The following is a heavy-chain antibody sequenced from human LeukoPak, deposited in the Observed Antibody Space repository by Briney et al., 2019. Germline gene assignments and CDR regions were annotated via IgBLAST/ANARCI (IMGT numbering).Heavy chain of an antibody. CDR2: ISYDGSNK. J-gene: IGHJ4*02. V-gene: IGHV3-30*18. CDR1: GFTFSSYG. CDR3: AKDIYDSSGYYYPPSTTFDY. Sequence: PGGSLRLSCAASGFTFSSYGMHWVRQAPGKGLEWVAVISYDGSNKYYADSVKGRFTISRDNSKNTLYLQMNSLRAEDTAVYYCAKDIYDSSGYYYPPSTTFDYWGQGTLVTVSS. D-gene: IGHD3-22*01.